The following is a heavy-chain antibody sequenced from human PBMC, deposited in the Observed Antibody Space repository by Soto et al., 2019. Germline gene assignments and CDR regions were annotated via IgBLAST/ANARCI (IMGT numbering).Heavy chain of an antibody. CDR3: ARAYGGYADY. D-gene: IGHD5-12*01. CDR1: GESMWIYY. V-gene: IGHV4-59*01. J-gene: IGHJ4*02. CDR2: IYYSGST. Sequence: SETLSLTCTVAGESMWIYYLTWIRQPPGKGLEWIGYIYYSGSTNYNPSLKSRVTISVDTSKNQFSLKLSSVTAADTAVYYCARAYGGYADYWGQGALVTVS.